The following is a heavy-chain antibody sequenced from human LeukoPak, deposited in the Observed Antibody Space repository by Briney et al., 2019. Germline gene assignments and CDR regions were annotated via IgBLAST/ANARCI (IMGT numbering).Heavy chain of an antibody. J-gene: IGHJ6*02. Sequence: SETLSLTCTVSGGSISSGGHYWSWIRQHPGKGLEWIGYINYSGSTYYNPSLKSQVTISVDTSQNQFSLKLSSVTAADTAVYYCARDEAIFGAGYYYGMDVWGQGTTVTVSS. CDR2: INYSGST. D-gene: IGHD3-3*01. CDR3: ARDEAIFGAGYYYGMDV. CDR1: GGSISSGGHY. V-gene: IGHV4-31*01.